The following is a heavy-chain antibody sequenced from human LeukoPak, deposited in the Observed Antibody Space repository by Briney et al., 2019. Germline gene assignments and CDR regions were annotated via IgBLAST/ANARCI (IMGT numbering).Heavy chain of an antibody. CDR1: GFTFNTYN. D-gene: IGHD3-10*02. CDR2: ISSSSSYI. Sequence: GGSLRLSCAASGFTFNTYNMNWVRQAPGKGLEWVSSISSSSSYIYYADSVKGRFTISRDNAKNSLYLQMNSLRAEDTAVYYCAELGITMIGGVWGKGTTVTISS. CDR3: AELGITMIGGV. J-gene: IGHJ6*04. V-gene: IGHV3-21*01.